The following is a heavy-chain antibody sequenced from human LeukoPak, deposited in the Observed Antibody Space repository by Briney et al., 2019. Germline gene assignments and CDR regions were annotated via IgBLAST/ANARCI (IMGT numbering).Heavy chain of an antibody. CDR3: ARLFNWGLDY. Sequence: SETLSLTCTVSGGSISSSSYYCGWIRQPPGKGLEWIGSIYHSGSTYYNPSLKSRVTISVDTSKNQFSLKLSSVTAADTAVYYCARLFNWGLDYWGQGTLVTVSS. J-gene: IGHJ4*02. D-gene: IGHD7-27*01. CDR2: IYHSGST. CDR1: GGSISSSSYY. V-gene: IGHV4-39*01.